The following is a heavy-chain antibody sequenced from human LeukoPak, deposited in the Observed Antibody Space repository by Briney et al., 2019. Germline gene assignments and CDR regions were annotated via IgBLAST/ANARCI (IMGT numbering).Heavy chain of an antibody. J-gene: IGHJ4*02. Sequence: GSSETVSCKSSGYTFTGYYMHWVRQAPGQPLEWMGWINPNSGGTNYAQKCPARDTMTRDTSNSTDNMELRRLRSDDTAVYYCASGYDSSGYKYFDYWGQGTLVIVSS. CDR1: GYTFTGYY. CDR2: INPNSGGT. V-gene: IGHV1-2*02. CDR3: ASGYDSSGYKYFDY. D-gene: IGHD3-22*01.